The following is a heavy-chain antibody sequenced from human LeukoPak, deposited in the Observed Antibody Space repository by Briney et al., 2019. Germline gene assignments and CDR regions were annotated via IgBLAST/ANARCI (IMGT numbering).Heavy chain of an antibody. CDR1: GFTFSTCA. V-gene: IGHV3-23*01. CDR2: ISGSGGST. J-gene: IGHJ4*02. D-gene: IGHD2-2*01. Sequence: GGSLRLSCAASGFTFSTCAMSWVRQAPGKGLEWVSGISGSGGSTYYADSVKGRFTISRDNSKNTLYLQMNGLRADDTAIYYCAKDIVVVPASGDHFDYWGQGTLVTVSS. CDR3: AKDIVVVPASGDHFDY.